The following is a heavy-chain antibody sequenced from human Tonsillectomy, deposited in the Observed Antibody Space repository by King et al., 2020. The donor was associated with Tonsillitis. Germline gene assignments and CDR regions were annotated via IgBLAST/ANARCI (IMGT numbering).Heavy chain of an antibody. CDR3: ARVSTRKGGDWFDP. D-gene: IGHD2/OR15-2a*01. V-gene: IGHV4-59*01. J-gene: IGHJ5*02. CDR1: GGSISSYY. CDR2: IYYSGST. Sequence: VQLQESGPGLVKPSETLSLTCTVSGGSISSYYWSWIRQPPGKGLEWIGYIYYSGSTNYNPSLKSRVTISVDTSKNQFSLKLSSVTAADTAVYYCARVSTRKGGDWFDPWGQGTLVTVSS.